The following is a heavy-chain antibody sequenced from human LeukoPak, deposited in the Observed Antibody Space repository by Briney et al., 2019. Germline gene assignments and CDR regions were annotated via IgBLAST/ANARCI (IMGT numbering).Heavy chain of an antibody. CDR2: ISSDGTDK. J-gene: IGHJ4*02. CDR3: ARVRPHGPDY. Sequence: GRSLTLSCAASGFTFSTFGMHWVRQAPGKGLQWVAIISSDGTDKYYADSVKGRFTISRDNSKNTLYLQMNSLRAEDTAVYYCARVRPHGPDYWGQGTLVTVSS. V-gene: IGHV3-30*03. CDR1: GFTFSTFG.